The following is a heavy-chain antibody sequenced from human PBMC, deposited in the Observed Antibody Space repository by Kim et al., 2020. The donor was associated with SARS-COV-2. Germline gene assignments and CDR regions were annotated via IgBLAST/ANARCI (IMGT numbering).Heavy chain of an antibody. J-gene: IGHJ4*02. Sequence: SVKGRFTISRDNAKNSLYLQMNSLRAEDTAVYYCARHCSGGSCYSDYFDYWGQGTLVTVSS. CDR3: ARHCSGGSCYSDYFDY. V-gene: IGHV3-21*01. D-gene: IGHD2-15*01.